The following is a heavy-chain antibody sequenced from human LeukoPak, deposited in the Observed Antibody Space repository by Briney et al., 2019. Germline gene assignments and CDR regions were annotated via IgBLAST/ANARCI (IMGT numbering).Heavy chain of an antibody. J-gene: IGHJ5*02. CDR2: IYGGGST. D-gene: IGHD3-16*01. CDR1: GLTVSSNF. V-gene: IGHV3-53*05. CDR3: ARAGGNYVSEKWFDP. Sequence: GGSLRLSCAATGLTVSSNFMSWVRQAPGKGLEWVSVIYGGGSTYYADSVKGRFTISRDNSKTTLYLQMNSLRAEDTAVYYCARAGGNYVSEKWFDPWGQGTLVTVSS.